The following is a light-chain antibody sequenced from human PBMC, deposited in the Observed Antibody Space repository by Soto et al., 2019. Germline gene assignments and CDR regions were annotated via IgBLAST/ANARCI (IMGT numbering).Light chain of an antibody. J-gene: IGKJ1*01. CDR2: GAS. CDR1: QSVSNTY. V-gene: IGKV3-20*01. Sequence: LAQYTATLPWSRRERASLCCRASQSVSNTYLAWYQQRPGQAPRLLIYGASSRATGIPDRFSGSGSGTDFTLTSSILEPEDFAVYYCQQYGSSPVTFGQGTKVDI. CDR3: QQYGSSPVT.